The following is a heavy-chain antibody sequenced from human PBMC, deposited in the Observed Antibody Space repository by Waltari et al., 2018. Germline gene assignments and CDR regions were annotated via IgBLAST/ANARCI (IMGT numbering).Heavy chain of an antibody. CDR3: ARSSSSWFALDY. Sequence: QVQLQESGPGLVKPSETLSLTCTVSGGSISSYYWSWIRQPPGKGLEWIGYIYYSGSTNYNPSLKSRVTISVDTSKNQFSLKLSSVTAADTAVYYCARSSSSWFALDYWGQGTLVTVSS. CDR1: GGSISSYY. D-gene: IGHD6-13*01. CDR2: IYYSGST. J-gene: IGHJ4*02. V-gene: IGHV4-59*01.